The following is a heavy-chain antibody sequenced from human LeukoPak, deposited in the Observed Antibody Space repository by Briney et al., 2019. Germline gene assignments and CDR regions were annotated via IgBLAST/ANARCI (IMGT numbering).Heavy chain of an antibody. CDR3: ARVSPISVGYFQH. J-gene: IGHJ1*01. V-gene: IGHV4-4*02. CDR1: GASISNTDW. Sequence: SGTLSLTCAVSGASISNTDWWSWVRQPPGKGLEWIGEINHSGSTNYNPSLKSRVTISVDTSKNQFSLKLSSVTAADTAVYYCARVSPISVGYFQHWGQGTLVTVSS. CDR2: INHSGST.